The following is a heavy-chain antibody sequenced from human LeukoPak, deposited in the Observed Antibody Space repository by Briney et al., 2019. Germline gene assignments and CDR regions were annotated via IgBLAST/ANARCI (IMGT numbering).Heavy chain of an antibody. D-gene: IGHD6-13*01. Sequence: SQTLSLTCTVSGGSISNGSYYWSWIRQPAGKGLEWIGRIYTSGSTNYNPSLKSRVTISVDTSKNQFSLKLSSLTAADTAVYYCARAAGPTYYYYMDVWGKGTTVTVSS. CDR1: GGSISNGSYY. J-gene: IGHJ6*03. CDR3: ARAAGPTYYYYMDV. CDR2: IYTSGST. V-gene: IGHV4-61*02.